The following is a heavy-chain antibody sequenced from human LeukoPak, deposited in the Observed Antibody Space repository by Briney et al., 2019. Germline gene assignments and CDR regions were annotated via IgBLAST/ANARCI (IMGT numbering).Heavy chain of an antibody. CDR3: ARTITMVRGVENYYYYYGMDV. D-gene: IGHD3-10*01. CDR1: GYTFTSYG. V-gene: IGHV1-18*04. Sequence: GASVKVSCKASGYTFTSYGISWVRQAPGQGLEWMGWIGAYNGNTNYAQKLQGRVTMTTDTSTSTAYMELRSLRSDDTAVYYCARTITMVRGVENYYYYYGMDVWGKGTTVTVSS. CDR2: IGAYNGNT. J-gene: IGHJ6*04.